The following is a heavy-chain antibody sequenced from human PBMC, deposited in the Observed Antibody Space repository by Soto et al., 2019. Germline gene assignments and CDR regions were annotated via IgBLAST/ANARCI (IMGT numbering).Heavy chain of an antibody. CDR2: IYYSGST. D-gene: IGHD3-22*01. V-gene: IGHV4-61*01. J-gene: IGHJ4*02. CDR1: GGSVSSGSYY. CDR3: ARVGWEDDSSGSFDY. Sequence: QVQLQESGPGLVKPSETLSLTCTVSGGSVSSGSYYWSWIRQPPGKGLEWIGYIYYSGSTNYNPSLKSRVTISVDTSKNPFSLKLSSVTAADTAVYYCARVGWEDDSSGSFDYWGQGTLVTVSS.